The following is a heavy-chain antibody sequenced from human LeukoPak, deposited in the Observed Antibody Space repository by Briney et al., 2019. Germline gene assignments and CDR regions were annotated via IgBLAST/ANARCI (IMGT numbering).Heavy chain of an antibody. Sequence: GASVKVSCKASGYTFSSYGISWVRQAPGQGLEWMGYISAYNGNRNYAQKVQGRVTMTTDTSTTTAYMEMRSLRSDDTAVYYCARAIPRGLVFVITGNYWGQGTLVTVSS. V-gene: IGHV1-18*01. CDR2: ISAYNGNR. D-gene: IGHD3-22*01. CDR1: GYTFSSYG. J-gene: IGHJ4*02. CDR3: ARAIPRGLVFVITGNY.